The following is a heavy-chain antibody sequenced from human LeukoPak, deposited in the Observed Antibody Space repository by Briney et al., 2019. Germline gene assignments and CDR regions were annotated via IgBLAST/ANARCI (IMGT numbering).Heavy chain of an antibody. V-gene: IGHV4-34*01. Sequence: SETLSLTCAVYGGSFSGYYWSWIRQPPGKGLEWIGEINHSGSTNYNPSLKSRVTISVDTSKNQFSLKLSSVTAADTAVYYCARGLGFWSGYYRDYFDYWGQGTLVTVSS. D-gene: IGHD3-3*01. CDR1: GGSFSGYY. J-gene: IGHJ4*02. CDR3: ARGLGFWSGYYRDYFDY. CDR2: INHSGST.